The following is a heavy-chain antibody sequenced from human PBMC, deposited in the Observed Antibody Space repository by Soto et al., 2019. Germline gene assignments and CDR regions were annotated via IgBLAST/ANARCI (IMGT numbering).Heavy chain of an antibody. CDR1: GFTFSIYA. CDR3: ARDDAYYDILTAFYFDY. CDR2: ISGSGGST. V-gene: IGHV3-23*01. J-gene: IGHJ4*02. Sequence: EVQFLESGGGLVQPGGSLRLSCAASGFTFSIYAMSWVRRAPGKGLEWVSSISGSGGSTYYADSVKGRFTISRDNSKNPLYLEMNSLRAEDTAVYYCARDDAYYDILTAFYFDYWGQGTLVAVSS. D-gene: IGHD3-9*01.